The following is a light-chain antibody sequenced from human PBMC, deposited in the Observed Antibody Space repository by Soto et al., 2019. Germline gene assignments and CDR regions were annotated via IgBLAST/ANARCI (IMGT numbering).Light chain of an antibody. CDR1: QSVSSN. CDR3: QHYNNWPIT. CDR2: GAS. J-gene: IGKJ5*01. V-gene: IGKV3-15*01. Sequence: EIVMTQSPAPLSVSPGERATLSCRASQSVSSNLAWYQQKPGQAPRLLIYGASTWATGVPARFSGSGSGTEFTLTISSLQSEDFAVYYCQHYNNWPITFGQGTRLEI.